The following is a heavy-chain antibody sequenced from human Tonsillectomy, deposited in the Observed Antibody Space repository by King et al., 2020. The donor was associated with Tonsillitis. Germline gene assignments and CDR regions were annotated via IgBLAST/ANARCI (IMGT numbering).Heavy chain of an antibody. Sequence: QLVQSGAEVKKPGSSVKVSCKASGGTFSPYAISWVRQAPGQGLEWMGRIIPILGIANYVQKFQGRVTITADKSTTTAYMELSSLRSEDTAVYFCAREGMVRGVPEPFEYFQHWGQGTLVTVSS. CDR1: GGTFSPYA. J-gene: IGHJ1*01. CDR3: AREGMVRGVPEPFEYFQH. V-gene: IGHV1-69*04. D-gene: IGHD3-10*01. CDR2: IIPILGIA.